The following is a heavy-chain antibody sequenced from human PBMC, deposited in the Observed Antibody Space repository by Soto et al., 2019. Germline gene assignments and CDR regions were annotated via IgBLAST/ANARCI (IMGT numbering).Heavy chain of an antibody. D-gene: IGHD3-22*01. J-gene: IGHJ4*02. V-gene: IGHV3-33*08. CDR2: IWNDGSNE. Sequence: GSLRLSCADSGFILRNYWMSWVRQAPGMGLQWVAIIWNDGSNEYYADSVKGRFTISRDNSKNTVYLQVSKLRAEDTAVYFCARDQTDSGGYSDSWGQGTLVTVSS. CDR1: GFILRNYW. CDR3: ARDQTDSGGYSDS.